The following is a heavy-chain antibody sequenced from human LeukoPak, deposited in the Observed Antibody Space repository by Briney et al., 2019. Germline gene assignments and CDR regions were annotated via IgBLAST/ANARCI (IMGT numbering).Heavy chain of an antibody. D-gene: IGHD3-16*01. CDR3: AKASSWGLDSAFDI. Sequence: PGGSLRLSCAASGFTFDDYAMHWVRQAPGKGLQWVSGINWNSGNIGYEDSVKGRFTISRDNAKNSLYLQMNALRAEDMAVYYCAKASSWGLDSAFDIWGQGTMVTVSS. CDR2: INWNSGNI. V-gene: IGHV3-9*03. J-gene: IGHJ3*02. CDR1: GFTFDDYA.